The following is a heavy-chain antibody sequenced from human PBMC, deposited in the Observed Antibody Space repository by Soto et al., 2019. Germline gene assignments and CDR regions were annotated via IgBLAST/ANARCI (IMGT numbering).Heavy chain of an antibody. V-gene: IGHV5-51*01. Sequence: GESLKISCQGSGYSFASYWIGWVSQMPGKDLEWMGIIYPGDSDTRYSPSFQGQVTISADKSLRTAYLQRTSLKASDTALYYCARTRSFTLGFYYDGMDVWGQGTTVTVSS. CDR3: ARTRSFTLGFYYDGMDV. CDR1: GYSFASYW. J-gene: IGHJ6*02. CDR2: IYPGDSDT. D-gene: IGHD6-6*01.